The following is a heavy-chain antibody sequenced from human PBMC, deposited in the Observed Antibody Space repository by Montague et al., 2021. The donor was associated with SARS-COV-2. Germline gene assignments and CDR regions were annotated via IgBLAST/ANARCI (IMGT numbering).Heavy chain of an antibody. CDR2: TYYRSRWYN. Sequence: CAISGDSVSRNTGAWNWIRQSPSRGLEWLGRTYYRSRWYNDYALSVRSRITINPDTSKNQFSLQLNSVTPEDTAVYYCAREEAGTYYFDYWDQGILVTVSS. CDR1: GDSVSRNTGA. J-gene: IGHJ4*02. V-gene: IGHV6-1*01. D-gene: IGHD6-19*01. CDR3: AREEAGTYYFDY.